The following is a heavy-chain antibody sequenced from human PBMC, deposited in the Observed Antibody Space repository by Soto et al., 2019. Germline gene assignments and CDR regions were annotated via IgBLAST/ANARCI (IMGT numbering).Heavy chain of an antibody. D-gene: IGHD1-26*01. V-gene: IGHV1-18*01. CDR1: GYTFTSYG. Sequence: ASVKASCKASGYTFTSYGISWVRQAPGQGLEWMGWISAYNGNTNYAQKLQGRVTMTTDTSTSTAYMELRSLRSDDTAGYYCARSAIVGATNWFDPWGQGTLVTVSS. J-gene: IGHJ5*02. CDR2: ISAYNGNT. CDR3: ARSAIVGATNWFDP.